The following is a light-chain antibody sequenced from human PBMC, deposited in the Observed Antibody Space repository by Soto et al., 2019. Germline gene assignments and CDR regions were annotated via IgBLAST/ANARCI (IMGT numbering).Light chain of an antibody. CDR1: SSNIGAGYD. CDR3: QSYDSSLSGVV. Sequence: QAVVTQPPSVSGAPGQRVTISCTGSSSNIGAGYDVQWYQQLPGTAPKVLIYGNSNRPSGVPDRFSGSKSGTSASLAITGLHAEDEANYYCQSYDSSLSGVVFGGGTKLTVL. V-gene: IGLV1-40*01. CDR2: GNS. J-gene: IGLJ2*01.